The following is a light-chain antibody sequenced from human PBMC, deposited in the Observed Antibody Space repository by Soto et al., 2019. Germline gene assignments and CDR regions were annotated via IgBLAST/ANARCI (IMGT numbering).Light chain of an antibody. V-gene: IGLV2-11*01. Sequence: QSALTQPRSVSGSPGQSVTISCTGTSGDVGAYNYVSWYQQHPGKAPKLMIYDVSKRPSGVPDRFSGSKSGNTASLTISGLQAEDEADYYCSSYAGSCTRKFGGGTKVTVL. CDR2: DVS. J-gene: IGLJ2*01. CDR3: SSYAGSCTRK. CDR1: SGDVGAYNY.